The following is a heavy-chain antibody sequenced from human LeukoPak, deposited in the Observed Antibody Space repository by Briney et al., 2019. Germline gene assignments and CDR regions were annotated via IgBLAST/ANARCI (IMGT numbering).Heavy chain of an antibody. CDR3: ATRNIFEY. V-gene: IGHV3-7*01. CDR2: IKYDGSEK. CDR1: GFTFSSYS. Sequence: PGGSLRLSCAASGFTFSSYSMNWVRQAPGKWLEWVATIKYDGSEKAYVDSVEGRFTISRDNSKDSLFLQVDSLRAEDTAVYYCATRNIFEYWGQGTLVTVSS. J-gene: IGHJ4*02.